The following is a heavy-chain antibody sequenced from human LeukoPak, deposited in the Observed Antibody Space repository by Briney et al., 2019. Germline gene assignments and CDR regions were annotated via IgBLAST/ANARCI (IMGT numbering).Heavy chain of an antibody. V-gene: IGHV4-39*01. J-gene: IGHJ5*02. CDR3: ARRGYSYGYAGTPLSVWFER. D-gene: IGHD5-18*01. Sequence: SETLSLTCTVSGGSISSSSYYWGWIRQPPGKGLEWIGSIYYSGSTYYNPSLKSRVTISVDTSKNQFSLKLSSVTAADTAVYYCARRGYSYGYAGTPLSVWFERWGQGTLVTVSS. CDR1: GGSISSSSYY. CDR2: IYYSGST.